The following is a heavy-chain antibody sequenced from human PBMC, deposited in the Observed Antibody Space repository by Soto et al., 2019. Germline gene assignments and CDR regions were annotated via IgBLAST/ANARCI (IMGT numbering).Heavy chain of an antibody. CDR2: INAGNGNT. Sequence: ASVKVSCKASGYTFTNYAMHWVRQAPGQRLEWMGRINAGNGNTKYSQKFQGRVTITRDTSASTAYMELSSLTSEDTVVYYCARAWASYYDTSGPIDYWGQGTVVTVSS. CDR1: GYTFTNYA. D-gene: IGHD3-22*01. J-gene: IGHJ4*02. CDR3: ARAWASYYDTSGPIDY. V-gene: IGHV1-3*01.